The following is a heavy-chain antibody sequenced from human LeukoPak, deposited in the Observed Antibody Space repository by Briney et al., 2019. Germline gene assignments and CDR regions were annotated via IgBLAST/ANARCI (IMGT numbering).Heavy chain of an antibody. CDR3: ARIPAARRVYYYYMDV. Sequence: GSLRLSCAASGFTFSSYGMHWVRQAPGKGLEWVAFIRYDGSNKYYADSVKGRFTISRDNSKNTLYLQMNSLRAEDTAVYYCARIPAARRVYYYYMDVWGKGTTVTISS. J-gene: IGHJ6*03. D-gene: IGHD2-2*01. V-gene: IGHV3-30*02. CDR2: IRYDGSNK. CDR1: GFTFSSYG.